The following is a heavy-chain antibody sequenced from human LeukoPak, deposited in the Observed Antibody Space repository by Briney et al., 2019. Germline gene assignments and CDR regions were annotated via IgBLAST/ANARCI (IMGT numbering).Heavy chain of an antibody. D-gene: IGHD3-9*01. Sequence: ASVKVSCKASGYTFTSYYMHWVRQAPGQGLEWMGWINPKSGGTNYAQKFQGRVTMTRDTSISTAYMELSRLRSDDTAVYYCARSSDILIATFDYWGQGTLVTVSS. CDR3: ARSSDILIATFDY. J-gene: IGHJ4*02. CDR2: INPKSGGT. CDR1: GYTFTSYY. V-gene: IGHV1-2*02.